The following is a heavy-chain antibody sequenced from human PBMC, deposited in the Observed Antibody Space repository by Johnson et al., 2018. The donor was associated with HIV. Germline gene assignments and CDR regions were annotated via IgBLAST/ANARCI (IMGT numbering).Heavy chain of an antibody. CDR2: ISWNSGSI. J-gene: IGHJ3*02. V-gene: IGHV3-9*01. Sequence: VQLMESGGVMVQPGGSLRLSCAVSGFTFDDYAMHWVRQAPWKGLEWVSGISWNSGSIGYADSVKGRFTISRDNAKNSLYLQMNSLRAEDTALYYCAKDPGLGYAFDIWGQGTMVTVSS. D-gene: IGHD3-16*01. CDR1: GFTFDDYA. CDR3: AKDPGLGYAFDI.